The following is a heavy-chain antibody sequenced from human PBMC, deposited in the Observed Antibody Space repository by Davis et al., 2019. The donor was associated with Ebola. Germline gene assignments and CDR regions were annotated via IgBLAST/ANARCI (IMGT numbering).Heavy chain of an antibody. CDR2: IIPIFGIA. Sequence: AASVKVSCKASGGTFSSYTISWVRQAPGQGLEWMGRIIPIFGIANYAQKFQGRVTITADKSTSTVYMELSSLRSEDTAVYYCASLTGYIDYWGQGTLVTVSS. D-gene: IGHD3-9*01. CDR3: ASLTGYIDY. J-gene: IGHJ4*02. V-gene: IGHV1-69*02. CDR1: GGTFSSYT.